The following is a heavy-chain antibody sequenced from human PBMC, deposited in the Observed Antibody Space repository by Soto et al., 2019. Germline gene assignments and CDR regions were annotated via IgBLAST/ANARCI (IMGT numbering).Heavy chain of an antibody. D-gene: IGHD6-19*01. CDR3: ARDRVAGYYYYGMDV. Sequence: QVQLVQSGAEVKKPGASVKVSCKASGYIFTDYYMHWVRQAPGQRLEWMGWINPNSGGTNYAQKFQGWVTMTRDTSISTAYMELSRLRSDDTAVYYCARDRVAGYYYYGMDVWGQGTTVTVSS. CDR1: GYIFTDYY. J-gene: IGHJ6*02. CDR2: INPNSGGT. V-gene: IGHV1-2*04.